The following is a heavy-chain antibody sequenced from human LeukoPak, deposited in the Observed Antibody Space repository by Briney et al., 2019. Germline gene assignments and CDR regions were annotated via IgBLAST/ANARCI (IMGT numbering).Heavy chain of an antibody. CDR1: GFTFSSYS. D-gene: IGHD3-22*01. Sequence: GGSLRLSCAASGFTFSSYSMNWVRQAPGKGLEWVSSISSSSSYIYYADSVEGRFTISRDNAKNSLYLQMNSLRAEDTAVYYCARGAHYYDSSGYHNWFDPWGQGTLVTVSS. CDR2: ISSSSSYI. V-gene: IGHV3-21*01. CDR3: ARGAHYYDSSGYHNWFDP. J-gene: IGHJ5*02.